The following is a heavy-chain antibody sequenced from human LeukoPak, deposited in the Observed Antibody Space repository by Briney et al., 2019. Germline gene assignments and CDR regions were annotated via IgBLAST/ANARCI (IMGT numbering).Heavy chain of an antibody. CDR3: AKDISNWNSRHFDY. V-gene: IGHV3-43*02. CDR2: ISGNGGNT. Sequence: GGSLRLSCAAFGFPFGAYAMHWVRHVPGKGLEWVSLISGNGGNTYYADSVKGRFTISRDNSKNSLYLQMNSLRTEDTALYYCAKDISNWNSRHFDYWGQRTLVTVSS. D-gene: IGHD1-7*01. J-gene: IGHJ4*02. CDR1: GFPFGAYA.